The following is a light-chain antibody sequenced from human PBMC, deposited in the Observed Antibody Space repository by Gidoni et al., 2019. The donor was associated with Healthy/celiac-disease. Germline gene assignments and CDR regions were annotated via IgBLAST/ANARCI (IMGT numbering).Light chain of an antibody. Sequence: IVITQSPLSLPVTPGEPASISRRPRQCLLHSNGSNYSDWYLQKPGQSPRLLIYLGSNRAPRVPDRFSGSGSGTDFTLKISRVEAEDVGVYYWMQALQTPWTFGQXTKVEIK. CDR3: MQALQTPWT. V-gene: IGKV2-28*01. CDR1: QCLLHSNGSNY. J-gene: IGKJ1*01. CDR2: LGS.